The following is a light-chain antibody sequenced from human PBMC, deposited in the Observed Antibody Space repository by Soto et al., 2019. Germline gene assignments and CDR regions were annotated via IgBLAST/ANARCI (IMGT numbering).Light chain of an antibody. Sequence: DIQMTQSPSTLSASVGDRVTITCRASQSISSWLAWYKQKPGKAPKLLIYDASSLESGVPSRFSGSGSGTEFTLTISRLEPEDFEVYYCQQYVRSPWTFGQGTKVDI. CDR3: QQYVRSPWT. CDR1: QSISSW. V-gene: IGKV1-5*01. J-gene: IGKJ1*01. CDR2: DAS.